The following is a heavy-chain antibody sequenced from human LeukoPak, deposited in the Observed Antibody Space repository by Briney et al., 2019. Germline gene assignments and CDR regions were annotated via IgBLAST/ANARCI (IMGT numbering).Heavy chain of an antibody. CDR1: GFTFTSSA. D-gene: IGHD3-9*01. Sequence: SVKVSCKASGFTFTSSAVQWVRQARGQRLEWIGWIVVGSGNTDYAQKFQERVTITRDMSTSTAYMELSSLSSADTAVYFCARAPYDILTGYSLNWFDPWGQGTLVTVSS. CDR3: ARAPYDILTGYSLNWFDP. V-gene: IGHV1-58*01. CDR2: IVVGSGNT. J-gene: IGHJ5*02.